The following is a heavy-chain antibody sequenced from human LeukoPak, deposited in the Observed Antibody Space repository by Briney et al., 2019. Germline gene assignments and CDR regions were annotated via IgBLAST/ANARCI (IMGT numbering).Heavy chain of an antibody. V-gene: IGHV1-69*13. Sequence: SMKVSCKASGGTFSSYAISWVRQAPGQGLEWMGGIIPIFGTANYAQKFQGRVTITADESTSTAYMELSSLRSEDTAVYYCASLPPPDIVVVPAAIGWGQGTLVTVSS. D-gene: IGHD2-2*02. CDR2: IIPIFGTA. CDR1: GGTFSSYA. CDR3: ASLPPPDIVVVPAAIG. J-gene: IGHJ4*02.